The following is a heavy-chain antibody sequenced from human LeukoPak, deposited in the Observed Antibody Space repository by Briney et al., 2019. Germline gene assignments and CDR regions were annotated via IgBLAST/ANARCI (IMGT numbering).Heavy chain of an antibody. D-gene: IGHD4-17*01. CDR3: ARRGAGTVTTLKY. CDR1: GFTFSSYA. CDR2: INHSGST. Sequence: GSLRLSCAASGFTFSSYAMSWIRQPPGKGLEWIGEINHSGSTNYNPSLKSRVTISVDTSKNQFSLKLSSVTAADTAVYYCARRGAGTVTTLKYWGQGTLVTVSS. V-gene: IGHV4-34*01. J-gene: IGHJ4*02.